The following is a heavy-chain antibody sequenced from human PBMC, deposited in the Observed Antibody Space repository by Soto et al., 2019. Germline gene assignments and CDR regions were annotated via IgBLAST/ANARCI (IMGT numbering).Heavy chain of an antibody. J-gene: IGHJ6*02. V-gene: IGHV3-23*01. D-gene: IGHD6-13*01. Sequence: GESLKISCAASGFTFSSYAMSWVRQAPGKGLEWVSAISGSGGSTYYADSVKGRFTISRDNSKNTLYLQMNSLRAEDTAVYYCAKDLNTGDSSSWLVLTNYYYYYGMDVWGQGTTVTVSS. CDR1: GFTFSSYA. CDR2: ISGSGGST. CDR3: AKDLNTGDSSSWLVLTNYYYYYGMDV.